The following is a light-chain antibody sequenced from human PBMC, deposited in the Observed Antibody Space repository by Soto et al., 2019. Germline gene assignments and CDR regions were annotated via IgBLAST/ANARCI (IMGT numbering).Light chain of an antibody. J-gene: IGKJ2*01. CDR1: QSISSE. Sequence: EIVMTQSPATLSVSPGERATLSCRASQSISSELAWYQQKPGQPPRLLIYGASTRATGVPARFTGSGSCSDFTLTISGLQSEDFAVYYCQQGHNWPLTFGQGTRLEI. CDR2: GAS. V-gene: IGKV3-15*01. CDR3: QQGHNWPLT.